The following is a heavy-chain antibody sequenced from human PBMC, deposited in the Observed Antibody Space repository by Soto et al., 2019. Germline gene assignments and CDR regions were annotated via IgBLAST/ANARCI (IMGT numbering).Heavy chain of an antibody. CDR2: INSRGSTI. Sequence: EVQLVESGGGLVQPGGSLRLSCGASGFTFSSYEMNWVRQAPLKGLAWVSFINSRGSTIYYADSVRGRFTISRDNAKNSLFLQMNSLRAEDTAVYYCTRSNGYNGYSIDYWGQGTLVTVSS. CDR1: GFTFSSYE. V-gene: IGHV3-48*03. J-gene: IGHJ4*02. CDR3: TRSNGYNGYSIDY. D-gene: IGHD5-12*01.